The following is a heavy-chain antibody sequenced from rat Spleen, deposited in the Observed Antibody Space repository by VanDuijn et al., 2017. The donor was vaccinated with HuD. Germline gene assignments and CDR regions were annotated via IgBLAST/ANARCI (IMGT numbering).Heavy chain of an antibody. D-gene: IGHD1-9*01. CDR1: GFTFSSYG. CDR3: ARDTHTMGISDY. V-gene: IGHV5-62*01. J-gene: IGHJ2*01. Sequence: VQLVESGGGLVQPGKSLKLSCSASGFTFSSYGMHWIRQAPGKGLHWIAFVGSSSDTVYADAVKGRFTISRDNAKNTLYLQLDSLKSEDTAIYFCARDTHTMGISDYWGQGVMDTVSS. CDR2: VGSSSDT.